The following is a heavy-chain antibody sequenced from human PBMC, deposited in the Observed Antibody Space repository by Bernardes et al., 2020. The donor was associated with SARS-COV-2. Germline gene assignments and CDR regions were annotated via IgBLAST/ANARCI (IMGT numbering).Heavy chain of an antibody. V-gene: IGHV3-7*03. CDR2: ISPDGSAS. CDR3: LAWGSQSY. J-gene: IGHJ4*02. D-gene: IGHD3-16*01. Sequence: GGSLRLSCSASGFTFSTYWMNWVRQPPGKGLEWVANISPDGSASRCVDSVKGRCTVSRDNGKNSLYLQMTSLTGEDTAVYYCLAWGSQSYWGQGALVTVAS. CDR1: GFTFSTYW.